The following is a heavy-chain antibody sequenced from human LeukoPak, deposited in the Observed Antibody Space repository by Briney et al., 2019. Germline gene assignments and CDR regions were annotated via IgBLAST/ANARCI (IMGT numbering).Heavy chain of an antibody. V-gene: IGHV3-30*03. CDR1: GFTFSSYG. J-gene: IGHJ4*02. D-gene: IGHD1-26*01. Sequence: AGGSLRLSCAASGFTFSSYGMHWVRQAPGKGPEWVAVISYDGSNKYYADSVKGRFTISRDNSKNTLYLQMNSLRAEDTAVYYCATGPSGSRPGYWGQGTLVTVSS. CDR2: ISYDGSNK. CDR3: ATGPSGSRPGY.